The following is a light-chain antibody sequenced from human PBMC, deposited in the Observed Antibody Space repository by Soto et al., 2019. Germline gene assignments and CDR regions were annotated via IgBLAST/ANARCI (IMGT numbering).Light chain of an antibody. V-gene: IGKV1-39*01. CDR2: AAS. Sequence: DIQMTQSPSSLSASVGDRVTITCQASQDISNYLNWYQQKPGKAPKLLIYAASSLQSGVPSRFSGSGSGTDFTLTISSLEPEDVAVYYCQQSGDSQWTFGQGTKVDIK. CDR1: QDISNY. J-gene: IGKJ1*01. CDR3: QQSGDSQWT.